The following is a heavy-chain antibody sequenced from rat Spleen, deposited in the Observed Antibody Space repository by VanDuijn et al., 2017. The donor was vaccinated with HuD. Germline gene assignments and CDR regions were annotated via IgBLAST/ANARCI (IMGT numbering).Heavy chain of an antibody. J-gene: IGHJ2*01. D-gene: IGHD1-11*01. Sequence: EVQLVESGGGLVQPGRSLKLSCAASGFTFSDYNMAWVRQAPTKGLEWVASISPSGGSTYYRDSVKGRVTISRDNAKSTRYLQMDRLRSEDTATYYCATTYGGPDYWGQGVMVTVSS. CDR2: ISPSGGST. CDR3: ATTYGGPDY. CDR1: GFTFSDYN. V-gene: IGHV5-19*01.